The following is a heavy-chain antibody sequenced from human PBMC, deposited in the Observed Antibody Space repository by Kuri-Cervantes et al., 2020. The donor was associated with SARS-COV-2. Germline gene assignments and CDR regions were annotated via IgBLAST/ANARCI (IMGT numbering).Heavy chain of an antibody. CDR1: GGPFSYSY. D-gene: IGHD2-2*01. CDR3: ARARVVPAARRWFDP. V-gene: IGHV4-34*01. Sequence: SQTLSLTCAVDGGPFSYSYWNLIRQPPGGGLEWIGEINHSGSTNYTSSLKSRVTISVATSKNQFSLKLSSVTAADTAVYYCARARVVPAARRWFDPWGQGTLVTVSS. CDR2: INHSGST. J-gene: IGHJ5*02.